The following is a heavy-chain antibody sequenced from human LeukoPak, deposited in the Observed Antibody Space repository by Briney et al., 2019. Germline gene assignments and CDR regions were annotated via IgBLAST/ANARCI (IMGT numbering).Heavy chain of an antibody. CDR1: GLTFRNYW. J-gene: IGHJ5*02. CDR2: IKQDGSEK. D-gene: IGHD3-10*01. CDR3: ARDGSGSYYKAWFDP. V-gene: IGHV3-7*01. Sequence: GGSLRLSCAASGLTFRNYWMSWVRQAPGKGLEWVANIKQDGSEKYYVDSVKGRFTISRDNAKNSLYLQMNSLRAEDTAVYYCARDGSGSYYKAWFDPWGQGTLVTVSS.